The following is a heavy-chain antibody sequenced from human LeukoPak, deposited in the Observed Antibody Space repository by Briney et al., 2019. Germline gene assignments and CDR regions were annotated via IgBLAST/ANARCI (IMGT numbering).Heavy chain of an antibody. V-gene: IGHV3-23*01. CDR1: GFTFSSYS. D-gene: IGHD3-16*02. J-gene: IGHJ4*02. CDR2: ISGSGGST. Sequence: GGSLRLSCAASGFTFSSYSMSWFRQVPGKGLEWVSAISGSGGSTYYADSVKGRFTISRDNSKNKLYLQMNSLRAEDTAVYYCAKTAPDYVWGSYRGGVDYWGQGTLVTVSS. CDR3: AKTAPDYVWGSYRGGVDY.